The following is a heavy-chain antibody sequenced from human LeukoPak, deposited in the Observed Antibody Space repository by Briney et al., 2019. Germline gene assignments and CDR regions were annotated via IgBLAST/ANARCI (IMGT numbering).Heavy chain of an antibody. CDR3: ARAPYYYDSSGYFAFTLNSFDY. J-gene: IGHJ4*02. D-gene: IGHD3-22*01. Sequence: PSETLSLTCTVSGGSISNGGYYWSWIRQHPGKGLEWIGEINHSGSTNYNPSLKSRVTISVDTSKNQFSLKLSSVTAADTAVYYCARAPYYYDSSGYFAFTLNSFDYWGQGTLVTVSS. V-gene: IGHV4-61*08. CDR2: INHSGST. CDR1: GGSISNGGYY.